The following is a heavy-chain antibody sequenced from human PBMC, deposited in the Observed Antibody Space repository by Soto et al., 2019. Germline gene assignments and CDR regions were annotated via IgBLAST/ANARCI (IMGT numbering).Heavy chain of an antibody. CDR1: GGTFSSYA. CDR2: IIPIFGTA. D-gene: IGHD2-21*01. J-gene: IGHJ4*02. CDR3: AKGQLSLLQFDY. Sequence: ASVKVSCKASGGTFSSYAISWVRQAPGQGLEWMGGIIPIFGTANYAQKFQGRVAITADESTSTAYMELSSLRSEDTAVYYCAKGQLSLLQFDYWGQGTLVTVSS. V-gene: IGHV1-69*13.